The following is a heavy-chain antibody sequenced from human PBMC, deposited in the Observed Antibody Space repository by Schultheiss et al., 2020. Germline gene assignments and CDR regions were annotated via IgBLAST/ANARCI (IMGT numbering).Heavy chain of an antibody. CDR2: ISWNSGSI. J-gene: IGHJ1*01. CDR3: ARGRVSWYSEYFQH. D-gene: IGHD6-13*01. V-gene: IGHV3-9*01. CDR1: GFTFDDYA. Sequence: GGSLRLSCAASGFTFDDYAMHWVRQAPGKGLEWVSGISWNSGSIGYADSVKGRFTISRDNDKNSLYLQMNSLGAEDTAVYYCARGRVSWYSEYFQHWGQGTLVTVSS.